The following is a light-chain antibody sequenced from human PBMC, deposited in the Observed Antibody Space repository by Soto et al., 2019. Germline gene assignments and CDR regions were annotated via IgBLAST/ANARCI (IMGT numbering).Light chain of an antibody. CDR3: QQFDTSPYT. Sequence: VLTQSPGTLSLSPGERDTLSCRASQSVTNYLVWYQQKAGQAPRLLIYGASSRAPGIPDRFSGSGSGTDFTLTINRLGPEDSAVYYCQQFDTSPYTFGQGTKLEIK. J-gene: IGKJ2*01. CDR2: GAS. V-gene: IGKV3-20*01. CDR1: QSVTNY.